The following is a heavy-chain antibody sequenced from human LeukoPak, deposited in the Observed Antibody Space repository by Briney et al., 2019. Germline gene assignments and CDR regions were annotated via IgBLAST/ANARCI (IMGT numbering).Heavy chain of an antibody. D-gene: IGHD4-23*01. CDR2: ISSSSSYI. J-gene: IGHJ4*02. Sequence: GGSLRLSCAASGFTFSSYSMNWVRQAPGKGLEWVSSISSSSSYIYYEDSVKGRFTISRDNAKNSLYLQMNSLRAEDTAVYYCAKNTLYGGKYYFDYWGQGTLVTVSS. V-gene: IGHV3-21*01. CDR3: AKNTLYGGKYYFDY. CDR1: GFTFSSYS.